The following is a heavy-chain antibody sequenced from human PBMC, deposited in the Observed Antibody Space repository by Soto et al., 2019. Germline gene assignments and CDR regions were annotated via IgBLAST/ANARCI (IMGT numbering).Heavy chain of an antibody. CDR3: ARAGEIVATTYYFDY. V-gene: IGHV1-46*01. Sequence: GASVKVSCKASGYTFTSYYIHWVRQAPGQGLEWMGIINPSGGSTSYAQKFQGRVTMTRDTSTSTVYMELSSLRSEDTAVYYCARAGEIVATTYYFDYWGQGTLVTVSS. CDR1: GYTFTSYY. D-gene: IGHD5-12*01. CDR2: INPSGGST. J-gene: IGHJ4*02.